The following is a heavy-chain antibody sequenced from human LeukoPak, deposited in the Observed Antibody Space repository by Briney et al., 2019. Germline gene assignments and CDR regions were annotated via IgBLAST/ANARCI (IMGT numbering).Heavy chain of an antibody. D-gene: IGHD2-15*01. Sequence: GGSLRLSCEASGFTFGNYVMNWVRQAPGKGLEWVSGISWNSGTIGYADSVKGRFTISRDNAKNSLYLQMNSLRAEDTALYYCVKGAAYHLGDAFDIWGQGTMVTVSS. CDR1: GFTFGNYV. CDR2: ISWNSGTI. CDR3: VKGAAYHLGDAFDI. V-gene: IGHV3-9*01. J-gene: IGHJ3*02.